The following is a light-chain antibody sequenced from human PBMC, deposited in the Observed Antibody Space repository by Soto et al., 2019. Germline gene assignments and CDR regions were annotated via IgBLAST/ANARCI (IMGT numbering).Light chain of an antibody. CDR1: QIINTW. J-gene: IGKJ3*01. V-gene: IGKV1-5*03. CDR3: QQYETYSGT. CDR2: RAS. Sequence: DIQMTQSPSSLFASVGDRVTITCRASQIINTWLAWYQQRPGKAPKLLIYRASNLGNGVPSRFSGSVSGTEFTLTISSLQPDDFSMYDCQQYETYSGTFGPGTKVDL.